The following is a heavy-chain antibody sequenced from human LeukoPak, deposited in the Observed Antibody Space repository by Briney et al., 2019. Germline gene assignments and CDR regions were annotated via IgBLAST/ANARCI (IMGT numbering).Heavy chain of an antibody. CDR1: GGSLSSYS. CDR3: ARLYYGSGSYYKSDAFDI. D-gene: IGHD3-10*01. Sequence: SESRSLACTVAGGSLSSYSCSWIRPPPGKGLEWIGYTYNSGSTNYNPSPKTRVTISVDTPKNQFSLKLSSVTAADTAVYYCARLYYGSGSYYKSDAFDIWGQGTMVTVSS. J-gene: IGHJ3*02. V-gene: IGHV4-59*01. CDR2: TYNSGST.